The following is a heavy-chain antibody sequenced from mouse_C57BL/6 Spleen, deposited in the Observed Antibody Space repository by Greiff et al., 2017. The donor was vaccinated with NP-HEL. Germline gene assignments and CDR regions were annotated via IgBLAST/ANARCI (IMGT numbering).Heavy chain of an antibody. Sequence: QVQLKESGPELVKPGASVKISCKASGYAFSSSWMNWVKKRPGKGLEWIGRIYPGDGDTNYNGKFKGKATLTADKSSSTAYMQLSSLTSEDSAVYFCAKMILRGYAMDYWGQGTSVTVSS. D-gene: IGHD1-1*01. CDR1: GYAFSSSW. CDR3: AKMILRGYAMDY. CDR2: IYPGDGDT. V-gene: IGHV1-82*01. J-gene: IGHJ4*01.